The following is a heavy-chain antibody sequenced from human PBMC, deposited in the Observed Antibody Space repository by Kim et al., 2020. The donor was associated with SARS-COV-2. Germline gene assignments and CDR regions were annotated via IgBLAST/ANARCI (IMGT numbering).Heavy chain of an antibody. CDR2: INPNSGGT. Sequence: ASVKVSCKASGYTFTGYYMHWVRQAPGQGLEWMGWINPNSGGTNYAQKFQGWVTMTRDTSISTAYMELSRLRSDDTAVYYCARVPFIPSSIAAAALLFDYWGQGTLVTVSS. J-gene: IGHJ4*02. V-gene: IGHV1-2*04. D-gene: IGHD6-13*01. CDR1: GYTFTGYY. CDR3: ARVPFIPSSIAAAALLFDY.